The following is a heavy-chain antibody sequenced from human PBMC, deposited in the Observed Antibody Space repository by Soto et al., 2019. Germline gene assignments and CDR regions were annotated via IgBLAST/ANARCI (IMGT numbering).Heavy chain of an antibody. CDR1: GGSISSYY. D-gene: IGHD2-15*01. J-gene: IGHJ6*03. Sequence: SETLSLTCTVSGGSISSYYGSWIRQPPGKGLEWIGYIYYSGSTNYNPSLKSRVTISVDTSKNQFSLKLSSVTAADTAVYYCGRDGVAAAIEDYYYMDVWGKGTTVTVSS. CDR3: GRDGVAAAIEDYYYMDV. V-gene: IGHV4-59*01. CDR2: IYYSGST.